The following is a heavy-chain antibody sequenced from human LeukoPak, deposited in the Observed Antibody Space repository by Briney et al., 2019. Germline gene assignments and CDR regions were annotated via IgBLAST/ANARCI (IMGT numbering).Heavy chain of an antibody. CDR3: ARACSGGSCGHDY. CDR1: GGPISSYY. Sequence: PSETLSLTCTVSGGPISSYYWNWIRQPPGKGLEWIGYISDSGSTNYNPSLKSRVTISVGTSKNQLSLKVTSVTAADTAVYYCARACSGGSCGHDYWGQGTLVTVSS. CDR2: ISDSGST. D-gene: IGHD2-15*01. V-gene: IGHV4-59*01. J-gene: IGHJ4*02.